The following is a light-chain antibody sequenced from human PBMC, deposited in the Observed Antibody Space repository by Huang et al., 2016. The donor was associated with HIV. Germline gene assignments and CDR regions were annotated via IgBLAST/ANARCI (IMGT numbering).Light chain of an antibody. Sequence: EIVLTQSPGTLSLSPGERATLSCRASQSVSSSNLAWYQQKPGQAPRLLIYGASSRATTIPDRCSGSGSGTDFTLTISRLEPEDFAVYYCQQYGNSGWTFGQGTKVEIK. CDR1: QSVSSSN. J-gene: IGKJ1*01. CDR3: QQYGNSGWT. CDR2: GAS. V-gene: IGKV3-20*01.